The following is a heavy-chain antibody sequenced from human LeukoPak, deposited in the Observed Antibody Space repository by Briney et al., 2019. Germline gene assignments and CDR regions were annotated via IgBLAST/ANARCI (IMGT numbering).Heavy chain of an antibody. CDR2: IYYSGST. J-gene: IGHJ4*02. CDR1: GGSISSGDYY. CDR3: ARGVITIFAVVIQLDY. V-gene: IGHV4-30-4*08. Sequence: PSETLSLTCTVSGGSISSGDYYWSWIRQPPGKGLEWIGYIYYSGSTYYNPSLKSPVTISVDKSKNQFSLKLSSVTAADTAVYYCARGVITIFAVVIQLDYWGQGTLVTVSS. D-gene: IGHD3-3*01.